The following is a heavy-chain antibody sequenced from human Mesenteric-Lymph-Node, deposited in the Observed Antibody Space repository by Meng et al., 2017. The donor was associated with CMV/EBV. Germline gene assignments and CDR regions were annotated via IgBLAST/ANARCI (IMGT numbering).Heavy chain of an antibody. CDR1: GFTFSNYH. D-gene: IGHD4/OR15-4a*01. Sequence: GGSLRLSCAASGFTFSNYHMHWVRQAPGKGLEWVAIISYDETNKYYVDSVKGRFTISRDNSKSTLYLQMSSLTAEDTAVYFCATDGAVWGRGTLVTVSS. V-gene: IGHV3-30*04. CDR2: ISYDETNK. J-gene: IGHJ4*02. CDR3: ATDGAV.